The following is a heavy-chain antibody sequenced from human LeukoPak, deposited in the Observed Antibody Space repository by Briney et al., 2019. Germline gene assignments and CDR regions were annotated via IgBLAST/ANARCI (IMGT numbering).Heavy chain of an antibody. V-gene: IGHV4-61*02. Sequence: SETLSLTCTVSGGSISSGSYYWTWIRQPAGKGLEWIGRIYVGGSPNYNPSLEGRLTISIDMSKNQFSLRLNSVTAADTATYFCVRDEDYWGSPHWGQGILVSVSS. D-gene: IGHD7-27*01. J-gene: IGHJ4*02. CDR1: GGSISSGSYY. CDR2: IYVGGSP. CDR3: VRDEDYWGSPH.